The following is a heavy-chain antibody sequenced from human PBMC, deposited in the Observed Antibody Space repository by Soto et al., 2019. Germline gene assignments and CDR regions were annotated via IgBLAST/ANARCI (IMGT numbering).Heavy chain of an antibody. V-gene: IGHV3-7*01. D-gene: IGHD5-18*01. CDR3: ARNLPPRPNSFGYRWGDY. CDR1: GFIFSNYW. CDR2: IKQDGSEK. J-gene: IGHJ4*02. Sequence: GGSLRLSCAASGFIFSNYWMSWVRQAPGKGLEWVANIKQDGSEKYYVDSVKGRFTISRDNAKNSLYLQMHSLRAEDTAVYYCARNLPPRPNSFGYRWGDYWGQGSLVTVSS.